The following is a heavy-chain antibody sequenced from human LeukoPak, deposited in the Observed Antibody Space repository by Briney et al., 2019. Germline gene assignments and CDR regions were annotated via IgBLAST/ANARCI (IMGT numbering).Heavy chain of an antibody. Sequence: SVKVSCKASGGTFRSYAISWVRQAPGQGLEWMGGIIPIFGTANYAQKFQGRVTITADESTSTAYMELSSLRSEDTAVYYCARDLLGAHLGYCSSTSCYTLDYWGQGTLVTVSS. J-gene: IGHJ4*02. V-gene: IGHV1-69*13. CDR2: IIPIFGTA. CDR1: GGTFRSYA. D-gene: IGHD2-2*02. CDR3: ARDLLGAHLGYCSSTSCYTLDY.